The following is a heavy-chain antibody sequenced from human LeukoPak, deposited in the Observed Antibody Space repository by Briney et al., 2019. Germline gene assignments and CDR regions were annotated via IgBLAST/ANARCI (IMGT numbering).Heavy chain of an antibody. D-gene: IGHD2-2*01. V-gene: IGHV3-74*01. J-gene: IGHJ6*03. Sequence: GGSLRLSCAASGFTFSNYWMHWVRQAPGKGLVWVSRINSDGINTSYADSVKGRFTISRDNAKNSLYLQMNSLRAEDTALYYCARDTNSLVVPAAMGYYYYYYMDVWGKGTTVTVSS. CDR2: INSDGINT. CDR3: ARDTNSLVVPAAMGYYYYYYMDV. CDR1: GFTFSNYW.